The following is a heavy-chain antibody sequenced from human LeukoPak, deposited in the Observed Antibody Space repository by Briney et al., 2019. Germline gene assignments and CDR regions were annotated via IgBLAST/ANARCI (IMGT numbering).Heavy chain of an antibody. Sequence: ASVKVSCKASGYTFTSYGISWVRQAPGQGLEWMGWISAYNGNTNYAQKLQGRVTMTTDTSTSTAYMELRSLRSDDTAVYYCARYSALRTRGVPADYWGQGTLVTVSS. D-gene: IGHD2-2*01. V-gene: IGHV1-18*01. J-gene: IGHJ4*02. CDR2: ISAYNGNT. CDR1: GYTFTSYG. CDR3: ARYSALRTRGVPADY.